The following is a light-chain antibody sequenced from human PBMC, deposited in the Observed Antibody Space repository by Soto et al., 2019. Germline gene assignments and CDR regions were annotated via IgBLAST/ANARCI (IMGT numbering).Light chain of an antibody. CDR1: YSNIGSNA. J-gene: IGLJ2*01. CDR3: AAWDASLNVVL. CDR2: ANN. Sequence: HSVLTQAPSTSGTPGQTVTISCSGVYSNIGSNAVAWYRQVPGSAPKLLIYANNQRPAGVPDRFSGSKSGASASLAISGLQSDDEADFYCAAWDASLNVVLFGGGTKLTVL. V-gene: IGLV1-44*01.